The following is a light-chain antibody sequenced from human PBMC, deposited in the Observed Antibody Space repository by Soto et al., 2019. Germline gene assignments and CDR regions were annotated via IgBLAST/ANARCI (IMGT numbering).Light chain of an antibody. J-gene: IGLJ2*01. CDR2: EVS. CDR1: SSDVGGYNY. Sequence: QSALTQPPSASGSPGQSVTISCTGTSSDVGGYNYVSWYQHHPGKAPKLMIYEVSKRPSGVPDRFSGSKSGNTASLTVSGLKAEDEADYYCSSYAGSNNLGVFGGGTQLTVL. V-gene: IGLV2-8*01. CDR3: SSYAGSNNLGV.